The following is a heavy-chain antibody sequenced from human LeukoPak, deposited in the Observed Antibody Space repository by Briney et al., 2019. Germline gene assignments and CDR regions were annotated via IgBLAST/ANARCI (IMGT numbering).Heavy chain of an antibody. Sequence: SETLSLTCTVSGDSISSNYWSWIRQSPGKGLEWIGYIYDSGSTNYNPSLKSRVTILADRSKNQFSLKLNSVTAADTAVYYCARGPDSDYWGQGTLVTVSP. J-gene: IGHJ4*02. CDR3: ARGPDSDY. V-gene: IGHV4-59*01. CDR2: IYDSGST. CDR1: GDSISSNY.